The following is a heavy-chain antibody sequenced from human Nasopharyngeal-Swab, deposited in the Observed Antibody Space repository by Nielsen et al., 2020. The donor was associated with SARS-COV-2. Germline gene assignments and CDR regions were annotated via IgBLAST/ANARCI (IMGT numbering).Heavy chain of an antibody. CDR2: RSYAGSSE. CDR3: AKDVHGDYGGIDY. Sequence: GESLKIPCAASGFTFSSSGMDWVGQAPGKGLEWVAVRSYAGSSEYYGDSVKGRFTIYIDNSKNTLSLQMNSLRVDDTAVYYCAKDVHGDYGGIDYWGQGILVTVSS. V-gene: IGHV3-30*18. CDR1: GFTFSSSG. D-gene: IGHD4-17*01. J-gene: IGHJ4*02.